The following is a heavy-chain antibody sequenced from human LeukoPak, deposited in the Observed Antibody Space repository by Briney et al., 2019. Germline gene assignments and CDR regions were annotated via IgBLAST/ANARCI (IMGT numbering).Heavy chain of an antibody. V-gene: IGHV3-7*05. J-gene: IGHJ4*02. CDR2: IKHDGSDT. D-gene: IGHD6-13*01. CDR1: GFTFSSYW. CDR3: ARRIAATGMKYFDY. Sequence: PGGSLRLSCAASGFTFSSYWMSWVRQAPGKGLEWVANIKHDGSDTNYVDSVKGRFTISRDNAKHSLCLQMNSLRAEDTAMYYCARRIAATGMKYFDYWGQGTLVTVSS.